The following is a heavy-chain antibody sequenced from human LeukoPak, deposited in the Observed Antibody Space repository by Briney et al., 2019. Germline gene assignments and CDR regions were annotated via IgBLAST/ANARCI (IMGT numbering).Heavy chain of an antibody. V-gene: IGHV1-8*02. J-gene: IGHJ4*02. CDR3: ARDLGDSSGFALDY. Sequence: ASVKVSCKASGGTFSSYAISWVRQAPGQGLEWMGWMNPNSGSTGYAQKFQGRVTMTRNTSISTAYMELSSLRSEDTAVYYCARDLGDSSGFALDYWGQGTLVTVSS. CDR2: MNPNSGST. CDR1: GGTFSSYA. D-gene: IGHD3-22*01.